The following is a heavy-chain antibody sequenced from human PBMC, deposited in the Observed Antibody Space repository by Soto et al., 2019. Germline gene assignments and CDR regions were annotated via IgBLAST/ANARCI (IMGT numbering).Heavy chain of an antibody. D-gene: IGHD3-22*01. CDR1: CGSISSYY. Sequence: SETLSLTCTVSCGSISSYYWSWIRQPPGKGLEWIGYIYYSGSTNYNPSLKSRVTISVDTSKNQFSLKLSSVTAADTAVYYCARGNLTTMIVVDDAFDIWGQGTMVTVSS. CDR3: ARGNLTTMIVVDDAFDI. V-gene: IGHV4-59*01. J-gene: IGHJ3*02. CDR2: IYYSGST.